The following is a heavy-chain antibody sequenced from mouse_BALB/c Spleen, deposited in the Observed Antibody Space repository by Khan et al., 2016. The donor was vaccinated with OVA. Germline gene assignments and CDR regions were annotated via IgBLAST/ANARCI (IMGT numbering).Heavy chain of an antibody. CDR1: GYSITSDYA. CDR3: ARWFAY. Sequence: EVQLQESGPGLVKPSQSLSLTCTVTGYSITSDYAWNWIRQFPGNKLEWMGYITYSGSTSYIPSLKGRISIPRDTSKNQFFLQLNSVTTEDTATYCCARWFAYWGQGTLVTVSA. J-gene: IGHJ3*01. CDR2: ITYSGST. V-gene: IGHV3-2*02.